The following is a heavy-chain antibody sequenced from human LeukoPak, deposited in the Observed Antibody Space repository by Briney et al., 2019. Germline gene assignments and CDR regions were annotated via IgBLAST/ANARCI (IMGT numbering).Heavy chain of an antibody. CDR3: ARARPPYGEGAGGAFDI. CDR2: IYHSGST. D-gene: IGHD4-17*01. J-gene: IGHJ3*02. Sequence: SETLSLTCAVSGGSISSSNWWSWVRQPPGKGLEWIGEIYHSGSTNYNPSLKSRVTISVDKSKNQFSLKLSSVTAADTAVYYCARARPPYGEGAGGAFDIWGQGTMVTVSS. V-gene: IGHV4-4*02. CDR1: GGSISSSNW.